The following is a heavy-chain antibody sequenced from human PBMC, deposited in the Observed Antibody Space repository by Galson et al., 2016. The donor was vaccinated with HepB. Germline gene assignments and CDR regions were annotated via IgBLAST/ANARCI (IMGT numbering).Heavy chain of an antibody. CDR3: AKDYFDSSGGTYYYYGMDA. J-gene: IGHJ6*02. CDR2: ITWDGKTT. V-gene: IGHV3-43D*03. D-gene: IGHD3-22*01. Sequence: SLRLSCAASGFRFEHYTMHWVRQIPGKSLEWLSFITWDGKTTSYADSARGRFIISRDNNKNSLYLEMKSLRVDDTALYYCAKDYFDSSGGTYYYYGMDAWGPGTTVTV. CDR1: GFRFEHYT.